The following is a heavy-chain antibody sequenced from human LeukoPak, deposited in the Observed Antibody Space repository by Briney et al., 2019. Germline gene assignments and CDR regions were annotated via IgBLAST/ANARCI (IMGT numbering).Heavy chain of an antibody. CDR2: SGST. V-gene: IGHV4-59*12. CDR1: GDSISSDY. Sequence: SETLSLTCTVSGDSISSDYWSWIRQPPGKGLEWIGYSGSTNYNPSLKSRVTISVDTSKNQFSLKLTSVTAADTAVYYCTRDGSTSWYKGGFDYWGPGTLVTVSS. D-gene: IGHD6-13*01. CDR3: TRDGSTSWYKGGFDY. J-gene: IGHJ4*02.